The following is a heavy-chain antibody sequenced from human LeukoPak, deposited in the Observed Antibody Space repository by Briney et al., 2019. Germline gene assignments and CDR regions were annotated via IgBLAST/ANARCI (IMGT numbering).Heavy chain of an antibody. CDR2: ITASGGT. CDR3: ANHYYDNSGYYFDY. D-gene: IGHD3-22*01. CDR1: GFTFSSYA. V-gene: IGHV3-23*01. J-gene: IGHJ4*02. Sequence: PGGSLRLSCAAPGFTFSSYAMHWVRQAPGKGLEWVSAITASGGTYYADSVKGRFTISRDNSKNTLYLQMNSLRAEDSAVYYCANHYYDNSGYYFDYWGQGTLVTVSS.